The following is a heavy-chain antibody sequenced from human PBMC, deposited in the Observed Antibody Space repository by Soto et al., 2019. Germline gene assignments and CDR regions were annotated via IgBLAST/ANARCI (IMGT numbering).Heavy chain of an antibody. J-gene: IGHJ5*02. V-gene: IGHV1-18*01. CDR3: ARVLPPFAP. CDR1: GYTFTSYG. Sequence: QVQLVQSGAEVKKPGASVKVSCKASGYTFTSYGISWVRRAPGQGLEWMGWIKAYNGNTNYAQKLQGRVTMTTDTTTSTAYTELRSLRSDNTAVYYCARVLPPFAPWGQGTLVTVSS. CDR2: IKAYNGNT.